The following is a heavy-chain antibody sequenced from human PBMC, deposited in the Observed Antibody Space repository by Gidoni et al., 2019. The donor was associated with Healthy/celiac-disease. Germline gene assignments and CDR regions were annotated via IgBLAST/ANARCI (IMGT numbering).Heavy chain of an antibody. CDR2: INHSGRT. D-gene: IGHD3-10*01. CDR3: ARVSLSLYGSGSYYPNFDY. V-gene: IGHV4-34*01. CDR1: GGFFSGYY. Sequence: QVPLQQWGAGLLKPSETMYLTCAGHGGFFSGYYWSWIRQPPGKRLERIGGINHSGRTHYTPSRTSRVTISVDTSTNQFSLKLSSVTAADTAVYYCARVSLSLYGSGSYYPNFDYWGQGTLVTVSS. J-gene: IGHJ4*02.